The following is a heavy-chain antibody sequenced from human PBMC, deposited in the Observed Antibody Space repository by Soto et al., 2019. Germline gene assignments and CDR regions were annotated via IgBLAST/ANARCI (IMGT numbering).Heavy chain of an antibody. Sequence: QVQLVQSGAEVKKPGASVKVSCKASGYSLRSNYVHWVRQAPGQGLEWMGWINPNSSGTVYAQKFQGRVSMTRDASLPTAYMQLNRLTSDDPAVYYWARTLIVDGPDKYGMDVWGQGTTVTVSS. CDR1: GYSLRSNY. CDR3: ARTLIVDGPDKYGMDV. J-gene: IGHJ6*02. V-gene: IGHV1-2*02. CDR2: INPNSSGT. D-gene: IGHD3-22*01.